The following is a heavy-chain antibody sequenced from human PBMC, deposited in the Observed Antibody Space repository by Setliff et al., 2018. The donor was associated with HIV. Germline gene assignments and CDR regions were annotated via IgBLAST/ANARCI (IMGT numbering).Heavy chain of an antibody. CDR2: INSDGRAM. D-gene: IGHD3-10*01. CDR3: ARGPHSSRGQNYQYMDV. V-gene: IGHV3-74*01. J-gene: IGHJ6*03. Sequence: GGSLRLSCAASGFSFSGYWMHWVRQAPGKGPVWVSQINSDGRAMTYADSVKGRFTMSRDNAKNSLYLQMNSLRAEDTAVYCCARGPHSSRGQNYQYMDVWGKGTTVTVSS. CDR1: GFSFSGYW.